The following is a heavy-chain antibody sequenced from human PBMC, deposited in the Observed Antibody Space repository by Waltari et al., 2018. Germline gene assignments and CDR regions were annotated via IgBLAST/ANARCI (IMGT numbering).Heavy chain of an antibody. CDR2: IYSGGST. J-gene: IGHJ6*02. CDR1: GFTVSSTY. D-gene: IGHD3-10*01. V-gene: IGHV3-66*02. CDR3: ASGESGDSPYYYYGMDV. Sequence: EVQLVESGGGLVQPGGSLRLSCAASGFTVSSTYMSWVRQAPGKGLEWVSVIYSGGSTYYADSVKGRFTISRDNSKNTLYLQMNSLRAEDTAVYYCASGESGDSPYYYYGMDVWGQGTTVTVSS.